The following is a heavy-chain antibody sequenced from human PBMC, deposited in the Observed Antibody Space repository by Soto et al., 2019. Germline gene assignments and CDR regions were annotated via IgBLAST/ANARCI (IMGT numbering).Heavy chain of an antibody. J-gene: IGHJ6*02. Sequence: RWVRQAPGKGLEWVSGISGSGGSTYYADSVKGRFTISRDNSKNTVYLQMNSLRAEDTAIYFCAKVAVAGGYYYGMDVWGQGTTVIVS. CDR2: ISGSGGST. D-gene: IGHD6-19*01. CDR3: AKVAVAGGYYYGMDV. V-gene: IGHV3-23*01.